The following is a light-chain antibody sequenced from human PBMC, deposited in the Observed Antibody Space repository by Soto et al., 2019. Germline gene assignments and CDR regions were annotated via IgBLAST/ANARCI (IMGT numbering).Light chain of an antibody. Sequence: EIVMTQSPATLSVSPGETATLSCRASQSVSNKLVWYQQKPGQTPRLLIYDASTRATGVPARFSGSGSGTEFTLIISSPQSEDLGVYYCQQHYEWVTFGGGTKVEI. J-gene: IGKJ4*01. CDR1: QSVSNK. V-gene: IGKV3-15*01. CDR3: QQHYEWVT. CDR2: DAS.